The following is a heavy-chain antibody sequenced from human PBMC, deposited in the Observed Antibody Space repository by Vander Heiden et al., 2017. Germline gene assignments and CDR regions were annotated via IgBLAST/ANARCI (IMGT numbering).Heavy chain of an antibody. D-gene: IGHD2-15*01. Sequence: EVQLLDSGGGLVQPRGSLSLSCPACGFTLSNYAMSWVRQAPGKGLEWVSGISGSGGSTNYADSVKCRFTISRDNSKNTLYLQMNSLRGEDTAVYYCAKDRRSGGSCHDYWGQGTLVTVSS. CDR3: AKDRRSGGSCHDY. V-gene: IGHV3-23*01. J-gene: IGHJ4*02. CDR1: GFTLSNYA. CDR2: ISGSGGST.